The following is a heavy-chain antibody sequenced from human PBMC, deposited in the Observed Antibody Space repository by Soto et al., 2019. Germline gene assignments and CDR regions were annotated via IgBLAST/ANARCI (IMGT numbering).Heavy chain of an antibody. D-gene: IGHD6-13*01. CDR3: ARLRQQLQRRGAGGDKFDY. V-gene: IGHV4-39*01. CDR2: ISYSGST. J-gene: IGHJ4*02. Sequence: QLQLQESGPGLVKPSETLSLTCSVSGGSISSTNYYWGWIRQPPGKGLEWIGSISYSGSTYYNPSLKSRXPLSCDXXKNQFSLKLTSVTAADTAVYYCARLRQQLQRRGAGGDKFDYWGQGTLVTVSS. CDR1: GGSISSTNYY.